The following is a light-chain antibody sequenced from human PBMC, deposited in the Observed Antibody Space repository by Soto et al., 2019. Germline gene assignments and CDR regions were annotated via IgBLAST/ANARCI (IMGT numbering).Light chain of an antibody. J-gene: IGKJ1*01. V-gene: IGKV3D-15*01. Sequence: EIVLTQSPATLSVSPGERATLSCTASQSISSNLAWYQLKPGQAPRLLIYGASTRATGIPARFSGSGSGTDFTLTISSLQSEDFAVYYCQQYNNWPPWWTFGQGTKVDI. CDR1: QSISSN. CDR3: QQYNNWPPWWT. CDR2: GAS.